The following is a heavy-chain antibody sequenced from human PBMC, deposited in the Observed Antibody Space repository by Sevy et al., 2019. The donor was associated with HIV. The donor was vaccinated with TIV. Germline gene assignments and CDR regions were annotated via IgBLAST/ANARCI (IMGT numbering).Heavy chain of an antibody. Sequence: GGSLRLSCATSEFTFSRYWMTWVRQAPGKGLEWVVYINQDGSQKSYVDSVKGRFTISRDKSKNSLFLQMNSLRAEDTAVYYCARAGPLGDLDHFDRWGQGTLVTVSS. D-gene: IGHD2-21*01. CDR3: ARAGPLGDLDHFDR. V-gene: IGHV3-7*03. J-gene: IGHJ4*02. CDR1: EFTFSRYW. CDR2: INQDGSQK.